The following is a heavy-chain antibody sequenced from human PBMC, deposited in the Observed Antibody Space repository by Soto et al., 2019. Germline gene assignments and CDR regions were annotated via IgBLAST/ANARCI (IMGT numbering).Heavy chain of an antibody. Sequence: SPTLSLTCAISGDRVSSNSAAWTWIRPSPSRGLEWLGRTYYRSKWYNDYVGSVKSRITINPDTSKNQFSLQLNSLTPEDTAVYYCARTTWLDYAFDIWGQGTMVTVSS. CDR2: TYYRSKWYN. CDR1: GDRVSSNSAA. D-gene: IGHD6-19*01. CDR3: ARTTWLDYAFDI. V-gene: IGHV6-1*01. J-gene: IGHJ3*02.